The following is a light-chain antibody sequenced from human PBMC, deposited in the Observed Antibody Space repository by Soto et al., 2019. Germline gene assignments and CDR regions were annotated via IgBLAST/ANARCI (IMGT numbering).Light chain of an antibody. Sequence: QSVPTQPPSASGTPGQRLTISCSGSSSNIGSKTVHWYQQLPGTAPKLLIYSNNRRPSGVPDRFSGSKSGTSASLAISGLQSEDEGDYYCAAWDDSLNVLVFGGGTKLTVL. CDR2: SNN. J-gene: IGLJ2*01. V-gene: IGLV1-44*01. CDR3: AAWDDSLNVLV. CDR1: SSNIGSKT.